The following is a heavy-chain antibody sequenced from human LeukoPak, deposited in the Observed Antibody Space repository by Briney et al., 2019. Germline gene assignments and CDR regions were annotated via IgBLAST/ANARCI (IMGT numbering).Heavy chain of an antibody. J-gene: IGHJ4*02. CDR3: ARGLRYYDSSGYPY. Sequence: PGGSLRLSCAASGFTFSSYSMNWVRQAPGKGLEWVSSVSSSSSYIYYADSVKGRFTISRDNAKNSLYLQLNSLRAEDTAVYYCARGLRYYDSSGYPYWGQGTLVTVSS. D-gene: IGHD3-22*01. CDR2: VSSSSSYI. CDR1: GFTFSSYS. V-gene: IGHV3-21*01.